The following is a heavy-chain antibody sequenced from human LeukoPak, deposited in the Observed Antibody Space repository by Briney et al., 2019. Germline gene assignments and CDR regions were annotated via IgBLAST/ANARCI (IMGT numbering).Heavy chain of an antibody. Sequence: SETPSLTCAVYGGSFSGYYWSWIRQPPGKGLEWIGEINHSGSTNYNPSLKSRVTISVDTSKNQFSLKLSSVTAADTAVYYCARVGSSGYPPDIWGQGTMVTVSS. J-gene: IGHJ3*02. CDR3: ARVGSSGYPPDI. D-gene: IGHD3-22*01. CDR2: INHSGST. V-gene: IGHV4-34*01. CDR1: GGSFSGYY.